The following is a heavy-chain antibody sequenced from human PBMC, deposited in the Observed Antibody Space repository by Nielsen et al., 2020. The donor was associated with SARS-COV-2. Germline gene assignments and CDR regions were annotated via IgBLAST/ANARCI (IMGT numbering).Heavy chain of an antibody. J-gene: IGHJ4*02. CDR1: GYTLTQLS. CDR3: ARDRRAEIDY. V-gene: IGHV1-24*01. CDR2: FDPENGER. Sequence: ASVKVSCKVSGYTLTQLSIHWARQAPGQGLEWMGGFDPENGERVYAQKFQARVTMTEDTSTDTAYMVLSSLRSDDTAVYYCARDRRAEIDYWGQGTLVTVSS.